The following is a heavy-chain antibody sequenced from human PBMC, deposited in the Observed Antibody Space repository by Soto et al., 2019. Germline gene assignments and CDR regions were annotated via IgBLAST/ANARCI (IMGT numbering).Heavy chain of an antibody. Sequence: QVQLVQSGAEVKKPGASVRVSCKTSGYTFINYGITWVRQAPGQGLEWMGGLSAYNGDTSSSEKLQDKFTMTTDTATNTVYMDLRSVTSEESGVYSCASWSARVGGAEAGEVWGESTVVIVSS. V-gene: IGHV1-18*01. D-gene: IGHD1-26*01. J-gene: IGHJ3*01. CDR2: LSAYNGDT. CDR3: ASWSARVGGAEAGEV. CDR1: GYTFINYG.